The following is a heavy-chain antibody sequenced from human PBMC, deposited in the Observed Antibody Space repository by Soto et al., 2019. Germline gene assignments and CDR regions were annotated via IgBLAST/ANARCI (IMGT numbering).Heavy chain of an antibody. CDR3: ARGRPPRKYDSPDY. V-gene: IGHV3-33*08. D-gene: IGHD3-3*01. CDR1: GFTLSTYS. CDR2: IVYSRSKK. J-gene: IGHJ4*02. Sequence: GGSLRLSCAASGFTLSTYSMTWVSQAPGKGLEWVSIIVYSRSKKDYADSVKGRFTISRDNSKNTLYLQMNSLRAEDTAVYYCARGRPPRKYDSPDYWGQGTLVTVSS.